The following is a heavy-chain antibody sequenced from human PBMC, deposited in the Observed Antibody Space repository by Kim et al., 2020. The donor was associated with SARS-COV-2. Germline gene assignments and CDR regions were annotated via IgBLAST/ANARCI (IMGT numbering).Heavy chain of an antibody. D-gene: IGHD3-3*01. CDR3: ARDLSSTIFGPPVDY. Sequence: GGSLRLSCAASGFTFDDYGMSWVRQAPGKGLEWVSGINWNGGSTGYADSVKGRFTISRDNAKNSLYLQMNSLRAEDTALYYCARDLSSTIFGPPVDYWGQGTLVTVSS. CDR2: INWNGGST. V-gene: IGHV3-20*04. CDR1: GFTFDDYG. J-gene: IGHJ4*02.